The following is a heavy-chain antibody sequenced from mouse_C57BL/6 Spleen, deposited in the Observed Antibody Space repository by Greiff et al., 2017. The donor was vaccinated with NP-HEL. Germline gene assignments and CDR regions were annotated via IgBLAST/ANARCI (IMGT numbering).Heavy chain of an antibody. CDR2: ISDGGSYT. CDR1: GFTFSSYA. V-gene: IGHV5-4*01. CDR3: AREATVVYYYAMDY. Sequence: VQLKESGGGLVKPGGSLKLSCAASGFTFSSYAMSWVRQTPEKRLEWVATISDGGSYTYYPDNVKGRFTISRDNAKNNLYLQMSHLKSEDTAMYYCAREATVVYYYAMDYWGQGTSVTVSS. J-gene: IGHJ4*01. D-gene: IGHD1-1*01.